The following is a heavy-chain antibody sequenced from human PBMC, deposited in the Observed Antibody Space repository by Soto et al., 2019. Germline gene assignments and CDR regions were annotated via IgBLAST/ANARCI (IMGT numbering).Heavy chain of an antibody. J-gene: IGHJ6*02. V-gene: IGHV1-18*01. D-gene: IGHD3-22*01. CDR3: ARDRIAAYYYDSSGLDV. CDR1: GYTFTSYG. CDR2: ISGYNGNT. Sequence: GASVKVSCKASGYTFTSYGISWVRQAPGQGLEWMGWISGYNGNTNHAQKLQGRVTMTTDTSTSTAYMELRSLRSDDTAVYYCARDRIAAYYYDSSGLDVWGQGTTVTVSS.